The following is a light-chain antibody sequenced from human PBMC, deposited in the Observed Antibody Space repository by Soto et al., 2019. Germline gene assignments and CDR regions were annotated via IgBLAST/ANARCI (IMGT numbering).Light chain of an antibody. CDR2: DAS. CDR3: QQYNSLHVA. Sequence: DIQMTQSPSTLSASVRDRVIITCRASQPISNWLAWYQHKPGRAPQLLIYDASTTLSGVPSRFRGSGSGSEFTLTITGLQPDDLATYYCQQYNSLHVAFGQGTKVEIK. CDR1: QPISNW. J-gene: IGKJ1*01. V-gene: IGKV1-5*01.